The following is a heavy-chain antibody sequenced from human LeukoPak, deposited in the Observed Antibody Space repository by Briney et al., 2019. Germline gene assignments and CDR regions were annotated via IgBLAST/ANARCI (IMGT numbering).Heavy chain of an antibody. CDR1: GYTFTSYA. V-gene: IGHV1-18*01. CDR2: ISTYNGYT. CDR3: ARDWGGERGSSSPWFDP. D-gene: IGHD6-6*01. Sequence: GASVKVSCKASGYTFTSYAVSWVRQAPGQGLEWMGWISTYNGYTDYVQKLQGRVTMTTDTSTSTAYMELRSLRSDDTAVYYCARDWGGERGSSSPWFDPWGQGTLVTVSS. J-gene: IGHJ5*02.